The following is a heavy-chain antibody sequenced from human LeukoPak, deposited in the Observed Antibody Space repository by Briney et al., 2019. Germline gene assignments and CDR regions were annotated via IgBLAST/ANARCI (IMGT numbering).Heavy chain of an antibody. V-gene: IGHV4-59*01. Sequence: SETLSLTCTVSGGSISSYYWSWIRQPPGKGLEWIGYIYYSGSTNYNPSLKSRVTISVDTSKNQFSLKLSSVTAADTAACYCARDSSSWYPYWYFDLWGRGTLVTVSS. D-gene: IGHD6-13*01. CDR3: ARDSSSWYPYWYFDL. CDR1: GGSISSYY. CDR2: IYYSGST. J-gene: IGHJ2*01.